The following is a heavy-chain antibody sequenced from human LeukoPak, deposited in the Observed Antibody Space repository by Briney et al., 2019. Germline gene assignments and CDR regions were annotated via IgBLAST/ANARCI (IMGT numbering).Heavy chain of an antibody. J-gene: IGHJ4*02. D-gene: IGHD3-10*01. CDR1: GGSISIYY. V-gene: IGHV4-59*05. CDR3: ARRLTRLPDITMVRDYYFDY. Sequence: PSATLSLTCTVSGGSISIYYWNWIRQPAGKGLEWIGSIYYSGSTYYNPSLKSRVTISVDTSKNQFSLKLSSVTAADTAVYYCARRLTRLPDITMVRDYYFDYWGQGTLVTVSS. CDR2: IYYSGST.